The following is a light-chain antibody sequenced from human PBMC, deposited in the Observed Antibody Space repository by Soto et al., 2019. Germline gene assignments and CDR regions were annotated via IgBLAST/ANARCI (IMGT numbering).Light chain of an antibody. CDR3: QQYANSPRT. CDR2: GSS. J-gene: IGKJ1*01. CDR1: QGCSRGY. V-gene: IGKV3-20*01. Sequence: IGLKQAPGTPAFASRERGTLSVRGRQGCSRGYLAWYPQRPCQAPRLLIFGSSRRATGIPDRFSGSGSGTDFTLIISRLEPEDVAVYYCQQYANSPRTFGQGTKVEIK.